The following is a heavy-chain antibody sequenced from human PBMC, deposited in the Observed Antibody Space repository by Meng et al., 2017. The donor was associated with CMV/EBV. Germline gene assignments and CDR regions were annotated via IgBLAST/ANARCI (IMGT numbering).Heavy chain of an antibody. V-gene: IGHV4-59*12. CDR2: IYYSGST. J-gene: IGHJ6*02. CDR3: ARDNTIFGVDARGMDV. Sequence: SETLSLTCIVSGGSISSYYWSWIRQPPGKGLEWIGYIYYSGSTNYNPSLKSRVTISVDTSKNQFSLKLSSVTAADTAVYYCARDNTIFGVDARGMDVWGQGTTVTVSS. CDR1: GGSISSYY. D-gene: IGHD3-3*01.